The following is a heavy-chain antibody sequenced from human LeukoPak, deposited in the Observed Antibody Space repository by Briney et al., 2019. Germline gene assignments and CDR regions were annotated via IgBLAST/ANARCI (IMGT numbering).Heavy chain of an antibody. Sequence: ESGPTLVKPTQTLTLTCTFSGFSLSTSGVGVGWIRQPPGKALEWLAFIFWDDDKRYSPSLKSRLTITKDTSKNQVVLTMTNLDPVDTATYYCAHRPHYSGSGSYSFRHWGQGTLVTVSS. V-gene: IGHV2-5*02. CDR2: IFWDDDK. CDR3: AHRPHYSGSGSYSFRH. J-gene: IGHJ1*01. D-gene: IGHD3-10*01. CDR1: GFSLSTSGVG.